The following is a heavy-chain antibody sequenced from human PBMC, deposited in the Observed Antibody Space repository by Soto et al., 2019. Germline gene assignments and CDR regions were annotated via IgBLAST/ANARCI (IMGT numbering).Heavy chain of an antibody. Sequence: SETLSLTCTVSGGSISSSSYYWSWIRQPPGEGLEWIGFISYSGTTSYSPSLKSRVAISLGTSKNQFSLSLSFVTAADTAVYYCARGRGYSYGLDPWGQG. CDR1: GGSISSSSYY. V-gene: IGHV4-30-4*01. CDR3: ARGRGYSYGLDP. J-gene: IGHJ5*02. CDR2: ISYSGTT. D-gene: IGHD5-18*01.